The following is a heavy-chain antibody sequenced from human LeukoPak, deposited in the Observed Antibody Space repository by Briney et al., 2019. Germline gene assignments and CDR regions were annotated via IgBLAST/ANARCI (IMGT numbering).Heavy chain of an antibody. CDR1: GYTFTSYA. J-gene: IGHJ4*02. V-gene: IGHV1-3*01. CDR3: ARDSNPHYDYVWGSYNF. Sequence: ASVKVSCKASGYTFTSYAMHWVRQAPGQRLGWMGWINAGNGNTKYSQKFQGRVTITRDTSASTAYMELSSLRSEDTAVYYCARDSNPHYDYVWGSYNFWGQGTLVTVSS. D-gene: IGHD3-16*01. CDR2: INAGNGNT.